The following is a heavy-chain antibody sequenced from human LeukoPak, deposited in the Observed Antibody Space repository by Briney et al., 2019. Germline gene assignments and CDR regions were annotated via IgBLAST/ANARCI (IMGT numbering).Heavy chain of an antibody. CDR1: GYTFTSYG. CDR2: ISAYNGNT. V-gene: IGHV1-18*01. Sequence: ASVKVSCKASGYTFTSYGISWVRQAPGQGLEWMEWISAYNGNTNYAQKLQGRVTMTTDTSTSTAYMELRSLRSEDTAVYYCARGGDYYDSSGPLHWGQGTLVTVSS. CDR3: ARGGDYYDSSGPLH. D-gene: IGHD3-22*01. J-gene: IGHJ4*02.